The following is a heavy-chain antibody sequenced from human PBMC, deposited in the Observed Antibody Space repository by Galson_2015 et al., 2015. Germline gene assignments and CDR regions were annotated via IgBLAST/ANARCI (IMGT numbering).Heavy chain of an antibody. J-gene: IGHJ3*02. CDR2: INSDGSST. D-gene: IGHD3-22*01. CDR3: TREDAGLYYYDSSGFDAFDI. CDR1: GFTFSSYW. V-gene: IGHV3-74*01. Sequence: SLRLSCAASGFTFSSYWMHWVRHAPGKGLVWVSRINSDGSSTSYADSVKGRFTISRDNAKNTLYLQMNSLRAEDTAVYYCTREDAGLYYYDSSGFDAFDIWGQGTMVTVSS.